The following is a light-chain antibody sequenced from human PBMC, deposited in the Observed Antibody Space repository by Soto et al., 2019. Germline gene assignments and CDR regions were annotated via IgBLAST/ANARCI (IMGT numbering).Light chain of an antibody. Sequence: AIRMTQSPSSFSASTGDRVTITCRASQGISSYLAWYQQKPGKAPKLLIYAASTLQSGVPSRFSGSGSVTDFTLTISCLQSEDFATYYCQQYYSYPTFGPGTKVDIK. J-gene: IGKJ3*01. CDR3: QQYYSYPT. CDR2: AAS. CDR1: QGISSY. V-gene: IGKV1-8*01.